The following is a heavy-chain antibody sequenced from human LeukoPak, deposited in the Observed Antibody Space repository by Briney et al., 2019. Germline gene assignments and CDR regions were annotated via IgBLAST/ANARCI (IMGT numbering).Heavy chain of an antibody. D-gene: IGHD3-22*01. J-gene: IGHJ4*02. CDR1: GGSISSYY. V-gene: IGHV4-59*01. Sequence: SETLSLTCTVSGGSISSYYWSWIRQPPGKGLEWIGYIYYSGSTNYNPSLKSRVTISVDTSKNQFSLKLSSVTAADTAVYYCARGLPDYYDSSGIDYWGQGTLVTVSS. CDR3: ARGLPDYYDSSGIDY. CDR2: IYYSGST.